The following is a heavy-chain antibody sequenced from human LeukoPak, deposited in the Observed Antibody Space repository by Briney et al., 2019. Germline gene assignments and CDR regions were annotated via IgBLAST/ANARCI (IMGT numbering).Heavy chain of an antibody. CDR1: GFSFTINA. CDR2: FTGDDATT. CDR3: AKAYGTNGYFQLPIDF. D-gene: IGHD2-8*01. V-gene: IGHV3-23*01. Sequence: PGGSLRLSCAASGFSFTINAMTWVRQAPGKGLECVSAFTGDDATTYYADSVRGRFTISRDNSKNTLYLQMNSLRAEDTAIYYCAKAYGTNGYFQLPIDFWGQGTLVTVSS. J-gene: IGHJ4*02.